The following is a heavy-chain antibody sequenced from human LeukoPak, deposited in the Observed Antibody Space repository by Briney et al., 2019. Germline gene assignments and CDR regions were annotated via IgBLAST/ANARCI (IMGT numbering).Heavy chain of an antibody. V-gene: IGHV1-58*02. J-gene: IGHJ4*02. CDR2: IVVGSGNT. D-gene: IGHD3-10*01. Sequence: TSVKVSCKASGFTFTGSAMQWVRQARGQRLEWIGWIVVGSGNTNYAEKFQERVTITRDMSTSTAYMELSSLSSEDTAVYYCAADLRFGELALEHWAQGTLVTVSS. CDR1: GFTFTGSA. CDR3: AADLRFGELALEH.